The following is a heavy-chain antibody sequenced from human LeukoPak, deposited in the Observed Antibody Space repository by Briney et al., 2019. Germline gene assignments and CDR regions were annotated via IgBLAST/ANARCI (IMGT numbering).Heavy chain of an antibody. CDR1: GGTFSSYA. V-gene: IGHV1-69*13. D-gene: IGHD6-25*01. CDR3: ARGYSSGYFDY. Sequence: GASVKVSCKASGGTFSSYAISWVRQAPGQGLEWMGGIIPIFGTANYAQKFQGRVTITADESTSTAYTELSSLRSEGTAVYYCARGYSSGYFDYWGQGTLVTVSS. J-gene: IGHJ4*02. CDR2: IIPIFGTA.